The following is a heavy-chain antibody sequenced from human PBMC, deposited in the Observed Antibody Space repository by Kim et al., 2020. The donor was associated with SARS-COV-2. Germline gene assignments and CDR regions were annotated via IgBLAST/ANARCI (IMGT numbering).Heavy chain of an antibody. CDR3: ATNKRGYSYGFLLYY. Sequence: ASVKVSCKASGYTFTGYYMHWVRQAPGQGLEWMGRINPNSGGTNYAQKFQGRVTMTRDTSISTAYMELSRLRSDDTAVYYCATNKRGYSYGFLLYYWGQGTLVTVSS. V-gene: IGHV1-2*06. CDR2: INPNSGGT. J-gene: IGHJ4*02. D-gene: IGHD5-18*01. CDR1: GYTFTGYY.